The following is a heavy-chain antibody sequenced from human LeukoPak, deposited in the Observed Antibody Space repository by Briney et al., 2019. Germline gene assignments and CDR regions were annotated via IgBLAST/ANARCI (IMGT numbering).Heavy chain of an antibody. V-gene: IGHV1-18*01. Sequence: ASVKVSCKASGYTFTSYGISWVRQAPGQGLEWMGWISAYNGNTNYAQKLQGRVTMTTDTSTSTAYMELRSLRSDDTAVYYCARGPEDFGVVIIYYYTDVWGKGTTVTVSS. J-gene: IGHJ6*03. CDR1: GYTFTSYG. D-gene: IGHD3-3*01. CDR2: ISAYNGNT. CDR3: ARGPEDFGVVIIYYYTDV.